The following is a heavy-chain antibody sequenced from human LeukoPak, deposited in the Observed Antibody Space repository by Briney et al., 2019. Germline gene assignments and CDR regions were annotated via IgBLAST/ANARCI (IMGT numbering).Heavy chain of an antibody. CDR3: NRVVESLDAFDI. CDR2: ISSSSSYI. Sequence: GGSLRLSCVDSGFTFSTYSMNWVRQAPGKGLEWVSSISSSSSYIYYGDSVKGRFTISRDNAKNSLYLQMNSLRAEDTAVYYCNRVVESLDAFDIWGQGTMVTVSS. J-gene: IGHJ3*02. D-gene: IGHD2-15*01. V-gene: IGHV3-21*01. CDR1: GFTFSTYS.